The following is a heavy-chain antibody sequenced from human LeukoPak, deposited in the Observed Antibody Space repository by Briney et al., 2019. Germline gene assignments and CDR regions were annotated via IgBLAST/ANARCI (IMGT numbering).Heavy chain of an antibody. J-gene: IGHJ3*02. Sequence: GGSLRLSCAASGFTFSSYWMSWVRQAPGKGLEWVANIKQDGSEKYYVDSVKGRFTISRDNAKNSLYLQMNSLRAEDTAVYYCAKETLRFLEWLSDDAFDIWGQGTMVTVSS. D-gene: IGHD3-3*01. CDR2: IKQDGSEK. CDR1: GFTFSSYW. V-gene: IGHV3-7*03. CDR3: AKETLRFLEWLSDDAFDI.